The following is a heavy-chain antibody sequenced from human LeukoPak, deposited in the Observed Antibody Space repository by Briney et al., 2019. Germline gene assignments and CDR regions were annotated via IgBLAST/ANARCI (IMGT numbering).Heavy chain of an antibody. J-gene: IGHJ4*02. D-gene: IGHD2-15*01. CDR1: GFTFSSYS. CDR2: ISSSSSYI. CDR3: ARSRIEILGTYYFDY. V-gene: IGHV3-21*01. Sequence: GGSLRLSCAASGFTFSSYSMNWVRQAPGKGLEWVSSISSSSSYIYYADSVKGRFTISRDNAKNSLYLQMNSLRAEDTAVYYCARSRIEILGTYYFDYWGQGTLVIVSS.